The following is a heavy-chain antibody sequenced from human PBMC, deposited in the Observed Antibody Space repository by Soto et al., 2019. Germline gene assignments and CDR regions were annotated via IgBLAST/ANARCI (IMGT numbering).Heavy chain of an antibody. J-gene: IGHJ4*02. CDR1: GGSISSGGYY. CDR2: IYFNENT. D-gene: IGHD3-10*01. V-gene: IGHV4-31*03. CDR3: ARQITMVRGIDF. Sequence: QVQLLESGPGPVKASQTLSLTCSISGGSISSGGYYWSWVRQRPGKGLEWIGYIYFNENTYYNPSLKTRVTISAGTSKSQFSLRLSSVTAADAAVYYCARQITMVRGIDFWGPGISVSVSS.